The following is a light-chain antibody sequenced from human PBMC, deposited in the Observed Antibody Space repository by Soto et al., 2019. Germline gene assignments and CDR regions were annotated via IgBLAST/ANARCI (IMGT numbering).Light chain of an antibody. CDR1: SSNIGAGYD. CDR2: GNS. Sequence: QSVLTQPPSVSGAPGQRVTISCTGSSSNIGAGYDVHWYQQLPGTAPKLLIYGNSNRPSGVPDRFSGSKSGTSASLDITGLQDEDEADYSCQSYDSSLSGSVFGGGTKLTVL. CDR3: QSYDSSLSGSV. V-gene: IGLV1-40*01. J-gene: IGLJ3*02.